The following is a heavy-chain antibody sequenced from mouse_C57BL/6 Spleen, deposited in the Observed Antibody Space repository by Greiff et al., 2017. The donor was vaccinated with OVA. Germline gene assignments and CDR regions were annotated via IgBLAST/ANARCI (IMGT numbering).Heavy chain of an antibody. CDR3: VRRSDGSRSLDY. CDR1: GFSFNTYA. Sequence: GGGLVQPKGSLKLSCAASGFSFNTYAMNWVRQAPGKGLEWVARIRSKSNNYATYYADSVKDRFTISRDDSESMLYLQMNNLKTEDTAMYYCVRRSDGSRSLDYWGQGTSVTVSS. D-gene: IGHD1-1*01. CDR2: IRSKSNNYAT. J-gene: IGHJ4*01. V-gene: IGHV10-1*01.